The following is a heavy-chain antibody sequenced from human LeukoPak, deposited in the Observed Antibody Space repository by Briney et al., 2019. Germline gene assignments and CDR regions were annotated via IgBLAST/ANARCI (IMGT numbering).Heavy chain of an antibody. CDR1: GFTFSRFA. Sequence: GGSLRLCCAASGFTFSRFAMSWVRQAPGKGLEWVSGFSGSGGSTYYADSVKGRFTISRDNSKNTLYLQMNSLRVEDTAVYYCAKAGMTRFDYWGQGIMVTVSS. CDR2: FSGSGGST. V-gene: IGHV3-23*01. D-gene: IGHD1-20*01. J-gene: IGHJ4*02. CDR3: AKAGMTRFDY.